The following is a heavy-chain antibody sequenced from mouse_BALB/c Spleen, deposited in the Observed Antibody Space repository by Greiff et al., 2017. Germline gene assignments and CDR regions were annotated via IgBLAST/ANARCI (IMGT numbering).Heavy chain of an antibody. V-gene: IGHV5-6-5*01. CDR2: ISSGGST. CDR1: GFTFSSYA. CDR3: ARGDYDYDDYAMDY. J-gene: IGHJ4*01. Sequence: EVKVVESGGGLVKPGGSLKLSCAASGFTFSSYAMSWVRQTPEKRLEWVASISSGGSTYYPDSVKGRFTISRDNARNILYLQMSSLRSEDTAMYYCARGDYDYDDYAMDYWGQGTSVTVAS. D-gene: IGHD2-4*01.